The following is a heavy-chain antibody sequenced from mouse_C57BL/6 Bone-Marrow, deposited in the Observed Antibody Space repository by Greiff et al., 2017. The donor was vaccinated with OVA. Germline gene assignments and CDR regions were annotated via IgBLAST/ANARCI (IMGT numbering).Heavy chain of an antibody. V-gene: IGHV1-82*01. CDR2: IYPGDGDT. D-gene: IGHD2-3*01. Sequence: VQLQESGPELVKPGASVKLSCKASGYAFSSSWMNWVKQRPGQGLEWIGRIYPGDGDTNYNGKFKGKATLTADKSSSTAYMQLSSLTSEDSAVYFCARYGYYGVFDYWGQGTTLTVSS. CDR1: GYAFSSSW. CDR3: ARYGYYGVFDY. J-gene: IGHJ2*01.